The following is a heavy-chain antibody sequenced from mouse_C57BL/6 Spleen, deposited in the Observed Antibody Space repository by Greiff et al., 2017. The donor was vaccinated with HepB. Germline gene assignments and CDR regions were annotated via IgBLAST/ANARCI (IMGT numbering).Heavy chain of an antibody. V-gene: IGHV1-26*01. CDR3: ARTYVSSYGDY. CDR2: INPNNGGT. J-gene: IGHJ2*01. CDR1: GYTFTDYY. D-gene: IGHD2-12*01. Sequence: EVQLQQSGPELVKPGASVKISCKASGYTFTDYYMNWVKQSHGKSLEWIGDINPNNGGTSYNQKFKGKATLTVDKSSSTAYMELRSLTSEDSAVYCCARTYVSSYGDYWGQGTTLTVSS.